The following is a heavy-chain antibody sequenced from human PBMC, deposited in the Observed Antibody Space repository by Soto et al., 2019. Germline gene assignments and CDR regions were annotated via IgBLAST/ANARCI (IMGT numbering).Heavy chain of an antibody. V-gene: IGHV4-34*01. CDR3: ARVRAAARWWFDP. CDR1: GGSFSGYY. J-gene: IGHJ5*02. Sequence: SETLSLTCAVYGGSFSGYYWSWSLQPPGKGLEWIGEINHSGSTNYNPSLKSRVTISVDTSKNQFSLKLSSVTAADTAVYYCARVRAAARWWFDPWGQGTLVTVSS. CDR2: INHSGST. D-gene: IGHD6-13*01.